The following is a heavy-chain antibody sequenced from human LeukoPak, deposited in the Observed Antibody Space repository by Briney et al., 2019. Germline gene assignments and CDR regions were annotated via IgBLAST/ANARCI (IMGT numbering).Heavy chain of an antibody. D-gene: IGHD3-10*01. CDR3: ARGVWFGEVSGYYGMDV. J-gene: IGHJ6*02. CDR2: ISSSSSYI. CDR1: GFTFSSYS. V-gene: IGHV3-21*01. Sequence: GGSLRLSCAASGFTFSSYSMNWVRQAPGKGLEWVSSISSSSSYIYYADSVKGRFTISRDNAKNSLYLQMNSLRAEDTAVYYCARGVWFGEVSGYYGMDVWGQGTTVTVSS.